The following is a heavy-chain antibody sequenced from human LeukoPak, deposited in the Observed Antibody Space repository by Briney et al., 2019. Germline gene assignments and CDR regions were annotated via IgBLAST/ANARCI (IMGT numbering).Heavy chain of an antibody. CDR2: IYYSGRT. CDR3: ARHRTAINRYGPYDAFDI. Sequence: SETLSLTCIVSGVSISSGDYYWGWIRQPPGKGLEWIGSIYYSGRTYYNTPPKSRVTISEDTSMNQFSLTLSFVPAADSAVYSCARHRTAINRYGPYDAFDIWGRGTMVTVSS. J-gene: IGHJ3*02. V-gene: IGHV4-39*01. D-gene: IGHD5-18*01. CDR1: GVSISSGDYY.